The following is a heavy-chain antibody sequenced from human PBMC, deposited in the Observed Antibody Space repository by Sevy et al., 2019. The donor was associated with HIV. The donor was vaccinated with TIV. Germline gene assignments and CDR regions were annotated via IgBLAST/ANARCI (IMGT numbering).Heavy chain of an antibody. CDR3: AKALPDAIVVVTIRDDAFDI. CDR1: GFTFSSYA. CDR2: ISGSGGST. J-gene: IGHJ3*02. V-gene: IGHV3-23*01. Sequence: GGSLRLPCAASGFTFSSYAMSWVRQAPGKGLEWVSAISGSGGSTYYADSVKGRFTISRDNSKNTLYLQMNSLRAEDTAVYYCAKALPDAIVVVTIRDDAFDIWGQGTMVTVSS. D-gene: IGHD3-22*01.